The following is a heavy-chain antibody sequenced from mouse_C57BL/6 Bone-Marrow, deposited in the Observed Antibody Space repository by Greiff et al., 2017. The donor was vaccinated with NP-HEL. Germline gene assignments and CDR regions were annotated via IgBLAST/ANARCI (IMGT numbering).Heavy chain of an antibody. D-gene: IGHD1-1*01. CDR3: AKRLDYYGSSIAY. Sequence: QVQLKESGPGLVAPSQSLSITCTVSGFSLTSYGVDWVRQPPGKGLEWLGVIWGGGSTNYNSALMSRLSISKDNSKSQVFLKMNSLQTDDTAMYYCAKRLDYYGSSIAYWGQGTLVTVSA. CDR2: IWGGGST. J-gene: IGHJ3*01. CDR1: GFSLTSYG. V-gene: IGHV2-9*01.